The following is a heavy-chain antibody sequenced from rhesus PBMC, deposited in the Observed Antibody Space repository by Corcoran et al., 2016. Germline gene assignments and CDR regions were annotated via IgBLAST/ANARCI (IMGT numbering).Heavy chain of an antibody. CDR1: GGSISGGYG. D-gene: IGHD1-14*01. Sequence: QLQLQESGPGLVKPSETLSLTCAVSGGSISGGYGWSWIRQPPGKGLEWIGHIFGRIGSTYYNPSLKSRVTISTDTSKNQFSLKLSSVTAADTAVYYCARDRAGTAFFDYWGQGVLVTISS. CDR2: IFGRIGST. J-gene: IGHJ4*01. V-gene: IGHV4S7*01. CDR3: ARDRAGTAFFDY.